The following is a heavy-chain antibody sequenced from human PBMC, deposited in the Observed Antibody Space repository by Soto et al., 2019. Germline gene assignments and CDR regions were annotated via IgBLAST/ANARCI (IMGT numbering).Heavy chain of an antibody. CDR2: IKQDGSEK. J-gene: IGHJ6*02. V-gene: IGHV3-7*03. Sequence: GGSLRLSCAASGFTFSSYWMSWVRQAPGKGLEWVANIKQDGSEKYYVDSVKGRFTISRDNAKNSLYLQMNSLRAEDTAVYYCARDRDSGYSSSWYLTLDYYYGMDVWGQGTTVTVSS. CDR1: GFTFSSYW. D-gene: IGHD6-13*01. CDR3: ARDRDSGYSSSWYLTLDYYYGMDV.